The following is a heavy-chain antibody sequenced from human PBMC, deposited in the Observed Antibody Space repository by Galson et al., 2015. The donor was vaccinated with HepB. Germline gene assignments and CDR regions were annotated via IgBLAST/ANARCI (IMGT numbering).Heavy chain of an antibody. D-gene: IGHD3-3*01. Sequence: SVKVSCKASGGTFSSYAISWVRQAPGQGLEWMGGIIPIFGTANYAQKFQGRVTITADESTSTAYMELSSLRSEDTAVYYCARDTRTAIFGLVILEGSYGMDVWVQGTTVTVSS. V-gene: IGHV1-69*13. CDR2: IIPIFGTA. J-gene: IGHJ6*02. CDR3: ARDTRTAIFGLVILEGSYGMDV. CDR1: GGTFSSYA.